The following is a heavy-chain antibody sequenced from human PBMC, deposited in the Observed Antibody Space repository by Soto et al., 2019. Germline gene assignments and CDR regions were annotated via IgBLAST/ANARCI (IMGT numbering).Heavy chain of an antibody. Sequence: EVQLVQSGAEVKKPGESLKISCKGSGYSFTSYWIGWVRQMPGKGLEWMGIIYPGDSDTRYSPSFQGQVTISADKSISTAYLQWSSLKASDTAMYYCARHNLLTTVTTVIYYYMDVWGKGTTVTVSS. CDR3: ARHNLLTTVTTVIYYYMDV. CDR2: IYPGDSDT. V-gene: IGHV5-51*01. CDR1: GYSFTSYW. J-gene: IGHJ6*03. D-gene: IGHD4-17*01.